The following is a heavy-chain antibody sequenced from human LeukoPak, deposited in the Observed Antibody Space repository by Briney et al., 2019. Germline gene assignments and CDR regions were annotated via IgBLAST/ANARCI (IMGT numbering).Heavy chain of an antibody. CDR1: GFTFSSYA. CDR3: VKGSDYYGSGSYYFGWFDP. Sequence: GGSLRLSCSASGFTFSSYAMHWVRQAPGKGLDYGSAISSNGGSTYYADSVKGRFTISRDNSKNTLYLQMSSLRAEDTAVYYCVKGSDYYGSGSYYFGWFDPWGQGTLVTVSS. CDR2: ISSNGGST. V-gene: IGHV3-64D*06. J-gene: IGHJ5*02. D-gene: IGHD3-10*01.